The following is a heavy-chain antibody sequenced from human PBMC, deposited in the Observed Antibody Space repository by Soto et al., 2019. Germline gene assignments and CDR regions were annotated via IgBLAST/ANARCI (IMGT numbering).Heavy chain of an antibody. Sequence: QVQLVQSGDEVKKPGSSVKVSCKASGGTFSSYAISWVRQAPGQGLEWMGGIIPIFGTANYAQKFQGRVTITADESTSKAYRELSSLRSEDTAVYYCARCIAARRDYYCYGMDVWGQGTTVTVSS. CDR2: IIPIFGTA. V-gene: IGHV1-69*01. J-gene: IGHJ6*02. CDR1: GGTFSSYA. CDR3: ARCIAARRDYYCYGMDV. D-gene: IGHD6-6*01.